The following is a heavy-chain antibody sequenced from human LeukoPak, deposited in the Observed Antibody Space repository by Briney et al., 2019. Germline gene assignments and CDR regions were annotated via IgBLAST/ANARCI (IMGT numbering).Heavy chain of an antibody. J-gene: IGHJ3*02. V-gene: IGHV4-59*12. Sequence: SETLSLTCTVSGGSISNYYWTWIRQPPGKGLEWIGYIYYSGSTNYNPSLKSRVTISLDTSKNQFSLRLSSVTAADTAVYYCARDDAFDIWGQGTMVTVSS. CDR3: ARDDAFDI. CDR2: IYYSGST. CDR1: GGSISNYY.